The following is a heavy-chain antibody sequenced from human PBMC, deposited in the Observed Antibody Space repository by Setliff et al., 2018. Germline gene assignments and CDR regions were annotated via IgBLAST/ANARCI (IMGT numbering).Heavy chain of an antibody. J-gene: IGHJ6*02. V-gene: IGHV4-59*11. Sequence: SETLSLTCTVSGGSISSHYWSWIRQPPGKGLEWIGSIYYSGSTNYNPSLKSRVTISVDTSKNQFSLKLSSVTAADTTVHYCARGFGYYYDSSGYYFHYGMDVWGQGTTVTVSS. CDR2: IYYSGST. D-gene: IGHD3-22*01. CDR3: ARGFGYYYDSSGYYFHYGMDV. CDR1: GGSISSHY.